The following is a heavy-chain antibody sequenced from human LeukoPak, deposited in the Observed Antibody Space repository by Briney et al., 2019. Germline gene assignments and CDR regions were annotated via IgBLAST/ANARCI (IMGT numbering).Heavy chain of an antibody. V-gene: IGHV4-59*06. D-gene: IGHD4-23*01. J-gene: IGHJ4*02. Sequence: SSETLSLTCTVSGGSISSYYWSWIRQHPGKGLEWIGYIYYSGSTYYNPSLKSRVTISVDTSKNQFSLKLSSVTAADTAVYYCARAPWATVALFDYWGQGTLVTVSS. CDR2: IYYSGST. CDR3: ARAPWATVALFDY. CDR1: GGSISSYY.